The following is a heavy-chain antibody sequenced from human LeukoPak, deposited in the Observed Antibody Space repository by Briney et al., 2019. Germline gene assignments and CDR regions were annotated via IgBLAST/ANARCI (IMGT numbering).Heavy chain of an antibody. CDR1: GGSISSGVYY. Sequence: SQTLSLTCTVSGGSISSGVYYWNWIRQHPGKGLEWIGYIDHSGTTYYNPSLKSRVTISVDTSKNQFSLKLSSVTAADTAVYYCAREKEYSYGYGGSFDYWGQGTLVTVSS. CDR3: AREKEYSYGYGGSFDY. V-gene: IGHV4-30-4*08. D-gene: IGHD5-18*01. J-gene: IGHJ4*02. CDR2: IDHSGTT.